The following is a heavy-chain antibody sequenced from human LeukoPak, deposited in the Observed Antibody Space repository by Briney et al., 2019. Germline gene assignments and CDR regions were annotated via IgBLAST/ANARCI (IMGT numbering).Heavy chain of an antibody. J-gene: IGHJ5*02. CDR3: ARDHYYDSSGYGFDP. CDR1: GFTFSSYS. Sequence: GGSLRLSCAASGFTFSSYSMNWVRQAPGKGLEWVSSISSSSSYIYYADSVKGRFTISRDNAKNSLYLQMNSLRAEDTAVYYCARDHYYDSSGYGFDPWGQGTLVTVSS. CDR2: ISSSSSYI. V-gene: IGHV3-21*01. D-gene: IGHD3-22*01.